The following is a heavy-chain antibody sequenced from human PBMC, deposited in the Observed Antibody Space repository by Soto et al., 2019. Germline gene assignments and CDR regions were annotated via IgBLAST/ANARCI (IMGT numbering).Heavy chain of an antibody. Sequence: SETLSLTCTVSGGCISSYYWSWIRQPPGKGLEWIGNIFDSGSTNYNPSLKSRVTISVDTSKNQFSLKVRSVTAADTAVYYCARVGAAAAPGYFDYWSQGTLVTVS. V-gene: IGHV4-59*01. CDR3: ARVGAAAAPGYFDY. CDR2: IFDSGST. CDR1: GGCISSYY. J-gene: IGHJ4*02. D-gene: IGHD6-13*01.